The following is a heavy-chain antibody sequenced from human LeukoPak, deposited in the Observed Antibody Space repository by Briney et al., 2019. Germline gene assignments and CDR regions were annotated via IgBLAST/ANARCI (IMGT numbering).Heavy chain of an antibody. CDR3: AICGRTNGVCYYFDY. Sequence: PSETLSRTGTVSGGSISSSSYYWGWIRQPPGKGPEGIVTIYYGGDTYYNPSLQSRVTISVDTSNTQFSLKLSSVTAADTAVYYCAICGRTNGVCYYFDYWGQGTLVTVSS. V-gene: IGHV4-39*01. J-gene: IGHJ4*02. CDR2: IYYGGDT. CDR1: GGSISSSSYY. D-gene: IGHD2-8*01.